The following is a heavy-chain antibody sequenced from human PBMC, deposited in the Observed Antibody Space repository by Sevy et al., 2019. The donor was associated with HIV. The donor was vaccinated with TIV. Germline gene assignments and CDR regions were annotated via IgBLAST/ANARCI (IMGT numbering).Heavy chain of an antibody. CDR2: IYPDDSDT. Sequence: GDSLKISCKGSGYSFTSHWLGWVRHMPGKGLEWMGIIYPDDSDTKYSPSFQGQVTFSADKSISTAYLQWSSLKASDTAMYYCATSRSGYFDSSGYYIYWGQGTLVTVSS. D-gene: IGHD3-22*01. V-gene: IGHV5-51*01. J-gene: IGHJ4*02. CDR3: ATSRSGYFDSSGYYIY. CDR1: GYSFTSHW.